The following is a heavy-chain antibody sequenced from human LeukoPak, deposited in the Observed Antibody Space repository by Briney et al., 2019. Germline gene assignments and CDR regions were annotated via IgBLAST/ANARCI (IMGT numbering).Heavy chain of an antibody. Sequence: ASVKVSCKASGGTFSSYAISWVRQAPGQGLEWMGGIIPIFGTANYAQKFQGRVTITADESTSTAYMELSSLRAEDTAVYYCAVSGYSLNYYGMDVWGQGTTVTVSS. CDR3: AVSGYSLNYYGMDV. J-gene: IGHJ6*02. V-gene: IGHV1-69*13. D-gene: IGHD3-3*01. CDR2: IIPIFGTA. CDR1: GGTFSSYA.